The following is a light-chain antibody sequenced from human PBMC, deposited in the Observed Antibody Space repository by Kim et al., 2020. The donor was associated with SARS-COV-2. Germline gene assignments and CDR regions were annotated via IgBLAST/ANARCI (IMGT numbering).Light chain of an antibody. J-gene: IGKJ2*01. CDR1: QSVSSSY. CDR2: GVY. Sequence: ENVLTQSPGTLSLSPGERATLSCRASQSVSSSYLAWYQQKPGQAPRLLIYGVYSRATGIPDRFSGSGSGTDFTLTISRLEPEDFAVYYCQQYGSSPPYTFGQGTKLEIK. V-gene: IGKV3-20*01. CDR3: QQYGSSPPYT.